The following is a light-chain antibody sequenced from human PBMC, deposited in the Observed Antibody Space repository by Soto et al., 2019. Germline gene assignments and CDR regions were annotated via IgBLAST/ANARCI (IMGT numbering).Light chain of an antibody. J-gene: IGLJ3*02. Sequence: QSALTQPPSVSAAPGQKVTISCAGSSSNIGNNYVSWYQQLPGTTPKLLIYDNNKRPSGIPDRFSGSKSGTSATLGITGLQTGDEAEYYCGTWDTSLGAGVFGGGTKLTVL. CDR3: GTWDTSLGAGV. CDR2: DNN. CDR1: SSNIGNNY. V-gene: IGLV1-51*01.